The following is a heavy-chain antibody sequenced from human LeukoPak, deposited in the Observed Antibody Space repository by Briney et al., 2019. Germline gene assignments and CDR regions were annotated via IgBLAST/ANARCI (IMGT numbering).Heavy chain of an antibody. Sequence: GGSLRLSCAASGFTFSSYSMSWVRQAPGKGLEWVSAISGSGGSTYYADSVKGRFTISRDNSKNSLYLQMNSLRAEDTAVYYCAKPAAYCSGGSCYFSAYYYGMDVWGQGTTVTVSS. CDR1: GFTFSSYS. V-gene: IGHV3-23*01. CDR2: ISGSGGST. J-gene: IGHJ6*02. D-gene: IGHD2-15*01. CDR3: AKPAAYCSGGSCYFSAYYYGMDV.